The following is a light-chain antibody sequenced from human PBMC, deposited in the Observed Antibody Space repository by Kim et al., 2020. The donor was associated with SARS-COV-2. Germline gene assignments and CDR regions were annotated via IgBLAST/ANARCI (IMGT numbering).Light chain of an antibody. CDR3: QQSYIIPYA. J-gene: IGKJ2*01. CDR1: QSIRNY. V-gene: IGKV1-39*01. Sequence: DIQMTQSPSSLSASVGDRVTITCRASQSIRNYLNWYQQKPGEAPKLLIYAASSLQSGVSSRFSGSGSGTDFTLTISSLQPEDFATYCCQQSYIIPYAFGQGTKLEI. CDR2: AAS.